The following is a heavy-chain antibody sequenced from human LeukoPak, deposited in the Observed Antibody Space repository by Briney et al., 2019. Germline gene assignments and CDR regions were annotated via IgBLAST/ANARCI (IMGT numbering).Heavy chain of an antibody. Sequence: PGTSLRLSCAASGFFFSGYGIHWVRQAPGKGLEWVAVISYDGSNKYYADSVKGRFTISRDNSKNTLYLQMNSLRAEDTAVYYCASSYSGSYPDAFDIWGQGTMVTVSS. V-gene: IGHV3-30*05. J-gene: IGHJ3*02. CDR1: GFFFSGYG. CDR3: ASSYSGSYPDAFDI. D-gene: IGHD1-26*01. CDR2: ISYDGSNK.